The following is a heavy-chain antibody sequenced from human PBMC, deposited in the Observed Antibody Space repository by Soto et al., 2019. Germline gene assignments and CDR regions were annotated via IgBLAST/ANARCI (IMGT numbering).Heavy chain of an antibody. CDR3: ASDLFGDCGGVDY. D-gene: IGHD2-21*02. V-gene: IGHV3-23*01. CDR2: ITGSGSST. CDR1: GFTFSTYA. J-gene: IGHJ4*02. Sequence: EVQLLDSGGGLVQPGGSLRLSCAASGFTFSTYAMSWVRQAPGKGLEWVSTITGSGSSTYYADSVKGRFTISRDNSKNRLSLQMHSLRAEETAVYYCASDLFGDCGGVDYWGQGTLVSVSS.